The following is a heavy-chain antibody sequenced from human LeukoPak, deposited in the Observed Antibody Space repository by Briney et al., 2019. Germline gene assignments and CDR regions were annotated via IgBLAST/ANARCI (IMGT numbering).Heavy chain of an antibody. CDR2: IYYSGST. CDR1: GGSISSYY. V-gene: IGHV4-59*01. Sequence: SETLSLTCTVSGGSISSYYWSWIRQPPGKGLEWIGYIYYSGSTNYNPSLKSRVTISVNTSKNQFSLKLSSVTAADTALYFCARGRTSGQFDSWGQGTLVTVSS. J-gene: IGHJ4*02. CDR3: ARGRTSGQFDS. D-gene: IGHD2-2*01.